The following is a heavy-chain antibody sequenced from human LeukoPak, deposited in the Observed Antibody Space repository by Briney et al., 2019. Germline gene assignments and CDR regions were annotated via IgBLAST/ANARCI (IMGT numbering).Heavy chain of an antibody. D-gene: IGHD1-26*01. CDR3: ASIVGATTAEYFQH. V-gene: IGHV4-34*01. CDR2: INHSRST. Sequence: SETLSLTCAVYGVSFSGYYWSWIRQPPGKGLEWIGEINHSRSTYYNPSLKSRVTISVDTSKNQFSLKLSSVTAADTAVYYCASIVGATTAEYFQHWGQGSLVTVSS. J-gene: IGHJ1*01. CDR1: GVSFSGYY.